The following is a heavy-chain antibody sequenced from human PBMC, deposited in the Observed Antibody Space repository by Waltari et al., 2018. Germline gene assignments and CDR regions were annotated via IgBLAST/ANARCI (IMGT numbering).Heavy chain of an antibody. CDR3: ARYIVGTMVDY. V-gene: IGHV4-39*01. CDR1: GASIRISSRDY. Sequence: QLELQESGTGLVKPSENLSLTCIVSGASIRISSRDYWGWIRQPPGKGLEWIGSIYSGGATHYNPSLTSRVTLSVDTSKNQFSLRLRSVTAADTAVYYCARYIVGTMVDYWSPGTLVTVSS. D-gene: IGHD2-21*01. CDR2: IYSGGAT. J-gene: IGHJ4*02.